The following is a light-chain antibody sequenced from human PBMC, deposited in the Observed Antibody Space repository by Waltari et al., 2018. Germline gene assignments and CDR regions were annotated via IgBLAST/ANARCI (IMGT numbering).Light chain of an antibody. J-gene: IGKJ4*01. CDR2: KSS. CDR1: QSISAY. V-gene: IGKV1-5*03. Sequence: DIQMTQSPSTLSASVGDRVTITCRASQSISAYLAWYQQKPGKAPKLLIDKSSTVESGVPSRFSGSGSGTEFTLTISGLQPDDFATYYCQQYNIYPLTFGGGTKVEIK. CDR3: QQYNIYPLT.